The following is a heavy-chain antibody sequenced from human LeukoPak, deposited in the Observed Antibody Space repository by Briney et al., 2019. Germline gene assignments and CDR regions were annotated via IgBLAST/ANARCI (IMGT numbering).Heavy chain of an antibody. D-gene: IGHD4-17*01. Sequence: GGSLRLSCAASGFTFSNAWMSWVRQAPGKGLEWVGRIKSKTDGGTADYAAPVKGRFTISRDDSKNTLYLQKNSLKTEDTAVYCCTTGFWDTVTPEPYYFDYWGQGTLVTVSS. CDR2: IKSKTDGGTA. CDR1: GFTFSNAW. V-gene: IGHV3-15*01. CDR3: TTGFWDTVTPEPYYFDY. J-gene: IGHJ4*02.